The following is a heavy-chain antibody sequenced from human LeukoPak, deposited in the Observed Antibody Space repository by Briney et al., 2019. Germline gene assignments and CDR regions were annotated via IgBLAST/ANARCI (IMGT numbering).Heavy chain of an antibody. CDR3: AREMGGDYGSGTFFDL. D-gene: IGHD3-10*01. V-gene: IGHV3-48*04. J-gene: IGHJ4*02. CDR1: GFTFSSYS. CDR2: ISSSSSTI. Sequence: GGSLRVSCAASGFTFSSYSMNWVRQALGKGLVWVSYISSSSSTIYYADSVKGRFTISRDNAKNSLYLQMNSLRAEDTAVYYCAREMGGDYGSGTFFDLWGQGNMVTVSS.